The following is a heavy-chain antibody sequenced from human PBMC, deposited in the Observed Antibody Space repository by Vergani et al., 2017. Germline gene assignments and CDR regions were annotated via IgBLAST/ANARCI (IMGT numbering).Heavy chain of an antibody. CDR1: GFTFSSYW. CDR3: ATTYYDFWSGFFDP. V-gene: IGHV3-74*01. Sequence: EVQLVESGGGLVQPGGSLRLSCAASGFTFSSYWMHWVRQAPGKGLVWVSRINSDGSSTSYADSVKGRFTISRDNAKNTLYLQMNRLRAEDTAVYYCATTYYDFWSGFFDPWGQGTLVTVSS. D-gene: IGHD3-3*01. J-gene: IGHJ5*02. CDR2: INSDGSST.